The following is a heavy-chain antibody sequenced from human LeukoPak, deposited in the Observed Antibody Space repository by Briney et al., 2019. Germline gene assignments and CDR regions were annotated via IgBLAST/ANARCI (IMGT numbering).Heavy chain of an antibody. D-gene: IGHD2-2*01. Sequence: GGSLRLSCAASAFTFSSYTMNWVRQAPGKGLEWVSSIHRTSSLIFYVDSVKGRFPISRDNAQNSVYLQMNSLRAEDTAVYYCARSSIVVVPAALDYWGQGTLVTVSS. CDR1: AFTFSSYT. V-gene: IGHV3-21*01. CDR3: ARSSIVVVPAALDY. CDR2: IHRTSSLI. J-gene: IGHJ4*02.